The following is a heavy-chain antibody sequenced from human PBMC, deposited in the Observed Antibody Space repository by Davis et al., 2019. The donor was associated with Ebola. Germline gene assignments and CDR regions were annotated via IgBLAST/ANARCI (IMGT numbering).Heavy chain of an antibody. V-gene: IGHV4-59*02. CDR2: IYYRGST. J-gene: IGHJ4*02. D-gene: IGHD4-17*01. CDR3: ARYGDYTSVDY. Sequence: MPSETLSLTCTVSGGSVSNYYWSWIRQPPGKGLEWIGYIYYRGSTNYNPSLKSRVTISVDTSKNQFSLKLSSVTAADTAVYYCARYGDYTSVDYWGQGTLVTVSS. CDR1: GGSVSNYY.